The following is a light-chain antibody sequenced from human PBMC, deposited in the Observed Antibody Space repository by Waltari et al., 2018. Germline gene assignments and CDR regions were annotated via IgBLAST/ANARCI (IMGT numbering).Light chain of an antibody. CDR2: EVS. Sequence: QSALTQPPSASGSPGQSVTISCTGTSSDVGGYNYVSWYQQHPGKAPKLMIYEVSKRRSGVPARFSGSKSGNTASLTFSGLQAEDEADYYCSSYAGSNNYVFGTGTKVTVL. CDR1: SSDVGGYNY. CDR3: SSYAGSNNYV. J-gene: IGLJ1*01. V-gene: IGLV2-8*01.